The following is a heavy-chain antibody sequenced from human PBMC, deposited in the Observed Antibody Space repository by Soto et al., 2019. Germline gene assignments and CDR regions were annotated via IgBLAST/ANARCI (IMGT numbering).Heavy chain of an antibody. V-gene: IGHV1-8*01. D-gene: IGHD1-26*01. CDR3: ARVRWELPLYYYYYGMDV. CDR1: GYTFTSYD. Sequence: VASVKVSCKASGYTFTSYDINWVRQATGQGLEWMGWMNPNSGNTGYAQKFQGRVTMTRNTSISTAYMELSSLRSEDTAVYYCARVRWELPLYYYYYGMDVWGQGTTVTVSS. J-gene: IGHJ6*02. CDR2: MNPNSGNT.